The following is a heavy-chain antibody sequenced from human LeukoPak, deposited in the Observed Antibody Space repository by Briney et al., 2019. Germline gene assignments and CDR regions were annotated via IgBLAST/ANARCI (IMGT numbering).Heavy chain of an antibody. CDR3: ARVGVVVAATGNLWFDP. D-gene: IGHD2-15*01. J-gene: IGHJ5*02. CDR2: ISSSGTTI. CDR1: GFTFSSYE. V-gene: IGHV3-48*03. Sequence: PGGSLRLSCAASGFTFSSYEMNWVRQAPGEGLEGVSYISSSGTTIYYADSVKGRFTISRDNAKNSLYLQMNSLRAEDTAVYYCARVGVVVAATGNLWFDPWGQGTLVTVSS.